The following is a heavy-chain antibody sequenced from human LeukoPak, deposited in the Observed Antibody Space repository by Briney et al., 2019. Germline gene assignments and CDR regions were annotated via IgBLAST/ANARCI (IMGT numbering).Heavy chain of an antibody. Sequence: GGSLRLSCAASGFTFSSYAMSWVRQAPGKGLEWVSGISSSSVNTDYADSVKGRFTILKDSSEKTLYLQMNGLRADDTAVYFCARGRSGYISAYESWGQGTLVIVSS. J-gene: IGHJ5*02. V-gene: IGHV3-23*01. CDR3: ARGRSGYISAYES. D-gene: IGHD5-12*01. CDR1: GFTFSSYA. CDR2: ISSSSVNT.